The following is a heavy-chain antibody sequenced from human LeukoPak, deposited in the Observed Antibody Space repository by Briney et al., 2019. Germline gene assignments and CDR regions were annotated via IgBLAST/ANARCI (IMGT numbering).Heavy chain of an antibody. CDR1: GGSFSGYY. V-gene: IGHV4-34*01. Sequence: PSETLSLTCAVYGGSFSGYYWSWIRQPPGKGLEWIGEINHSGSTNYNPSLKSRVTISVDTSKNQFSLKLSSVTAADTAVYYCARSYYGSGSFAAYYYYYMDVWGKGTTVTISS. CDR2: INHSGST. J-gene: IGHJ6*03. CDR3: ARSYYGSGSFAAYYYYYMDV. D-gene: IGHD3-10*01.